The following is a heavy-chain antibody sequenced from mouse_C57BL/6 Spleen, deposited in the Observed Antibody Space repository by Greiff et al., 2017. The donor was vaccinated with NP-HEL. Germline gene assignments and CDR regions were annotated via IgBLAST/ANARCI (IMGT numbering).Heavy chain of an antibody. D-gene: IGHD1-1*01. V-gene: IGHV14-2*01. CDR2: IDPEDGET. J-gene: IGHJ2*01. CDR3: ARKEITTVVAPEDYFDY. CDR1: GFNIKDYY. Sequence: VQLKESGAELVKPGASVKLSCTASGFNIKDYYMHWVKQRTEQGLEWIGRIDPEDGETKYAPKFQGKATITADTSSNTAYLQLSSLTSEDTAGYYGARKEITTVVAPEDYFDYWGQGTTLTVSS.